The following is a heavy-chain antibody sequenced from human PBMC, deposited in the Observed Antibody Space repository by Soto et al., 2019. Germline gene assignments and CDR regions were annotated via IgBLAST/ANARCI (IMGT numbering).Heavy chain of an antibody. D-gene: IGHD6-19*01. J-gene: IGHJ4*02. Sequence: EVQLLESGGGLVQPGGSLRLSCVASGFVFTNYAMSWVRQAPGKELERVSAISGSNSHTYDADSVKGRFTISRDNYKNPLYLQMNTLRVEATAVYYCAKVGRGWYDFDYWGQGTLVTVSS. CDR3: AKVGRGWYDFDY. V-gene: IGHV3-23*01. CDR2: ISGSNSHT. CDR1: GFVFTNYA.